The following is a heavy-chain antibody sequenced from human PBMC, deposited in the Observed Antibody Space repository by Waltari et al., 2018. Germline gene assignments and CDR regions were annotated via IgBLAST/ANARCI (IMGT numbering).Heavy chain of an antibody. CDR2: IYYSGGT. CDR1: GGSISSSSYY. Sequence: QLQLQESGPGLVKPSETLSLTCTVSGGSISSSSYYWGWIRQPPGKGLEWIGSIYYSGGTYYNPSLKSRVTISVDTSKNQFSLKLSSVTAADTAVYYCARVRGGITSSVFDYWGQGTLVTVSS. D-gene: IGHD3-10*01. CDR3: ARVRGGITSSVFDY. J-gene: IGHJ4*02. V-gene: IGHV4-39*07.